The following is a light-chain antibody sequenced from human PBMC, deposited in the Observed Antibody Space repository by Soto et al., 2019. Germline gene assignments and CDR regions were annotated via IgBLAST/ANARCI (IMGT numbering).Light chain of an antibody. V-gene: IGKV1-9*01. CDR1: QDVSRY. CDR2: AAS. CDR3: QQLNSNVFA. J-gene: IGKJ3*01. Sequence: DIQLTQSPSFLSASVGDRVTITCRARQDVSRYLAWYQQKPGKAPNLLIYAASTLRSGVPSRFSDSGSETEFTLAISSRQPEDFATYYCQQLNSNVFAFGPGTKVDIK.